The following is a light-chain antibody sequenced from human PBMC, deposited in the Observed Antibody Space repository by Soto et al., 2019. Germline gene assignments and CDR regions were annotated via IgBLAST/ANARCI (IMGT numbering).Light chain of an antibody. V-gene: IGKV1-27*01. CDR3: QQYNSGPLT. J-gene: IGKJ4*01. CDR2: GAP. Sequence: DIKMTQSPSSLSASVGDRVTITCRASQAISHYLAWYQQKPGKVPKLLIYGAPTLRSGVPSRFSGRGSGTDFTLTISSLQPEDVATYYCQQYNSGPLTFGGGTKVEIK. CDR1: QAISHY.